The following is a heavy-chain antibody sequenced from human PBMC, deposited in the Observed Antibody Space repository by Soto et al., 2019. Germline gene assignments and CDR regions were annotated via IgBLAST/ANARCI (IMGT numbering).Heavy chain of an antibody. CDR1: GFTFSDYY. J-gene: IGHJ6*02. Sequence: QVQLVESGGGLVKPGGSLRLSCAASGFTFSDYYMSWIRQAPGKGLEWISYIVSGSTYTNYADSVKGRFTISRDNAKESLYLEMNSLGAEDTAVYYCARVDGESRMDVWGQGTTVSVSS. V-gene: IGHV3-11*06. D-gene: IGHD2-21*01. CDR3: ARVDGESRMDV. CDR2: IVSGSTYT.